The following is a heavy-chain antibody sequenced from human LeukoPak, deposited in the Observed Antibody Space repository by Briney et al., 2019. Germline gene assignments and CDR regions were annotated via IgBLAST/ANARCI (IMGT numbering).Heavy chain of an antibody. J-gene: IGHJ6*03. CDR3: AKDWGSKAYYYYYYMDV. CDR1: GFTFSNYT. Sequence: PGGSLRLSCAASGFTFSNYTMNWVRQAPGKGLEWVSYISSSSSAIFYADSVKGRFTISRDNAKNSLYLQMDNLRAEDTALYYCAKDWGSKAYYYYYYMDVWGKGTTVTISS. D-gene: IGHD3-16*01. CDR2: ISSSSSAI. V-gene: IGHV3-48*01.